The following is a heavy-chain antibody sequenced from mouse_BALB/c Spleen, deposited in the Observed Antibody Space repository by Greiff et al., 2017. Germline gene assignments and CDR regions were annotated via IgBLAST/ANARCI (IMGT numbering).Heavy chain of an antibody. Sequence: VQLQQSGPELVKPGASVKMSCKASGYTFTSYVMHWVKQKPGQGLEWIGYINPYNDGTKYNEKFKGKATLTSDKSSSTAYMELSSLTSEDSAVYYCARANRDVDWYFDVWGAGTTVTVSS. V-gene: IGHV1-14*01. D-gene: IGHD4-1*01. CDR1: GYTFTSYV. CDR2: INPYNDGT. J-gene: IGHJ1*01. CDR3: ARANRDVDWYFDV.